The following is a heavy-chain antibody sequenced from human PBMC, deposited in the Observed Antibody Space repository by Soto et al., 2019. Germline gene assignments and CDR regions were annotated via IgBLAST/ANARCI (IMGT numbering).Heavy chain of an antibody. Sequence: ETLSLTCTVSGGSFQSASYYWSWVRQPPGKGLEWIGYVYHTGSTNYSPSLKSRVSISMETYKNQFSMDLDSVTAADTAVYFCAGNFDYFDXWGQGTQVTVSX. CDR1: GGSFQSASYY. CDR2: VYHTGST. V-gene: IGHV4-61*01. D-gene: IGHD3-9*01. CDR3: AGNFDYFDX. J-gene: IGHJ4*02.